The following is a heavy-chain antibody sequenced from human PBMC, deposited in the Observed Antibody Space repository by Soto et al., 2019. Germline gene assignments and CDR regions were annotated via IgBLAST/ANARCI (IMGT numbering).Heavy chain of an antibody. D-gene: IGHD2-2*01. V-gene: IGHV3-21*01. CDR2: ISRSSTYI. Sequence: EVQLVESGGGLVKPGGSLRLSCVASGFTFSSYNMNWVRQAPGKGLQWVSSISRSSTYIFYADSVKGRFTISRDNAKNSLYLQMNSLRAEDTAVYYCARDRNKGASKAQLSTAGMDVWGHGTTVTVSS. CDR1: GFTFSSYN. J-gene: IGHJ6*02. CDR3: ARDRNKGASKAQLSTAGMDV.